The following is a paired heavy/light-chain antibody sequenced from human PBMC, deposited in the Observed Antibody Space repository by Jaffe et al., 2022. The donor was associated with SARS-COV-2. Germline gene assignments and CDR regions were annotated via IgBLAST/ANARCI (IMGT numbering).Heavy chain of an antibody. CDR3: ARGSRTYLAHFDY. J-gene: IGHJ4*02. Sequence: EVQLEESGGGFVQPGGSLRLSCAASGFTFSNYWMHWVRQVPGKGPVWVSRINVDDSGTTYADSVKGRFIISRDNAKNTLYLQMNSLRAEDTAVYYCARGSRTYLAHFDYWGQGTLVTVSS. CDR1: GFTFSNYW. V-gene: IGHV3-74*01. D-gene: IGHD1-26*01. CDR2: INVDDSGT.
Light chain of an antibody. CDR3: QVYNSYFMYT. CDR2: KAS. V-gene: IGKV1-5*03. J-gene: IGKJ2*01. CDR1: QSISGW. Sequence: DIQMTQSPSTLSASVGDRVTITCRASQSISGWLAWYQQKPGKAPKLLIYKASSLESGVPSRFSGSGSGTEFTLTISSLQPDDFATYYCQVYNSYFMYTFGQGTKLEIK.